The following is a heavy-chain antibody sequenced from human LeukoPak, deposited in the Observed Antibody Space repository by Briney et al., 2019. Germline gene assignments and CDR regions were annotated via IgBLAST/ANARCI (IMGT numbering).Heavy chain of an antibody. CDR3: ARHGGSGSFDY. CDR1: GGSISSYY. V-gene: IGHV4-59*08. J-gene: IGHJ4*02. CDR2: SSYSGNT. Sequence: SETLSLTCTVSGGSISSYYWSWIRQPPGKGLEWIGYSSYSGNTTPHPSLKSRVTISVDTSKNQFSLKLGSVTAADTAVYYCARHGGSGSFDYWGQGTLVTVSS. D-gene: IGHD3-3*01.